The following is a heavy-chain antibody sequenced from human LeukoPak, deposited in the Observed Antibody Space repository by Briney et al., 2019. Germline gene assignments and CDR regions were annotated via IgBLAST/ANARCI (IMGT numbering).Heavy chain of an antibody. CDR3: ARGLRGPDY. CDR1: GFTFSSYE. J-gene: IGHJ4*02. Sequence: GGSLRLSCAASGFTFSSYEVNWVRQAPGKGLEWVSYISSSGSTIYYADSVKGRFTISRDNAKNSLYLQMNRLRDEDTAVYYCARGLRGPDYWGQGTQVTVSS. V-gene: IGHV3-48*03. CDR2: ISSSGSTI.